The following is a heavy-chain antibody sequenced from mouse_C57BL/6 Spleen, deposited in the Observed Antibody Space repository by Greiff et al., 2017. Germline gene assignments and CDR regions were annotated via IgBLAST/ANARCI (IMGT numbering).Heavy chain of an antibody. CDR3: ARITTVVAPHAMDY. Sequence: VQLQQSGGGLVKPGGSLKLSCAASGFTFSDYGMHWVRQAPEKGLEWVAYISSGSSTIYYADTVKGRFTISRDNAKNTLFLQMTSLRSEDTAMYYCARITTVVAPHAMDYWGQGTSVTVSS. V-gene: IGHV5-17*01. D-gene: IGHD1-1*01. J-gene: IGHJ4*01. CDR2: ISSGSSTI. CDR1: GFTFSDYG.